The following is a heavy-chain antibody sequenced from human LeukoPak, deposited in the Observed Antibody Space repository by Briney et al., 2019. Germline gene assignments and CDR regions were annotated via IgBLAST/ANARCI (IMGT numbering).Heavy chain of an antibody. Sequence: SVKVSCKASGGTFSSYAISWVRQAPGQGLEWMGRIIPIFGTANYAQKFQGRVTITTDESTSTAYMELRSLRSDDTAVYYCARDWQWLVPLYWGQGTLVTVSS. J-gene: IGHJ4*02. CDR3: ARDWQWLVPLY. CDR2: IIPIFGTA. V-gene: IGHV1-69*05. CDR1: GGTFSSYA. D-gene: IGHD6-19*01.